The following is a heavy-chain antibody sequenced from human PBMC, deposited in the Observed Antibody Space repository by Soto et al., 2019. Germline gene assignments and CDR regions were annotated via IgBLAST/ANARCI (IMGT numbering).Heavy chain of an antibody. D-gene: IGHD3-16*01. CDR3: ARDGRLRLGELTTRAFDI. Sequence: QVQLVQSGAEVKKPGSSVKVSCKASGGTFSSYAISWVRQAPGQGLEWMGGIIPIFGTANYAQKFQGRVTITADESTSTDYMELSSLRSEDTAVYYCARDGRLRLGELTTRAFDIWGQGTMVTVSS. CDR2: IIPIFGTA. CDR1: GGTFSSYA. V-gene: IGHV1-69*01. J-gene: IGHJ3*02.